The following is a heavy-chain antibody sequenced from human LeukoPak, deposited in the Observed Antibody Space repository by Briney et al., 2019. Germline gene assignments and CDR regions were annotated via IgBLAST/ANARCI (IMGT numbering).Heavy chain of an antibody. Sequence: SQTLSLTCTVSGGSISSGSYYWSWIRQPAGKGLEWIGRIYTSGSTNYNPSLKSRVTISVDTSKNQFSLKLSSVTAADTAVYYCARGEIVVVPAGGLAHDAFDIWGQGTMVTVSS. D-gene: IGHD2-2*01. V-gene: IGHV4-61*02. J-gene: IGHJ3*02. CDR2: IYTSGST. CDR3: ARGEIVVVPAGGLAHDAFDI. CDR1: GGSISSGSYY.